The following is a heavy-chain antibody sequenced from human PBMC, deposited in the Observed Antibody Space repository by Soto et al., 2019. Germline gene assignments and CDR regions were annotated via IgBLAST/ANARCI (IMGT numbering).Heavy chain of an antibody. CDR3: ARHGYYDSSGKLWGPDAFDI. J-gene: IGHJ3*02. Sequence: PGESLKISCKGSGYSFTSYWISWVRQMPGKGLEWMGRIDPSDSYTNYSPSFQVHVTISADKSISTAYLQWSSLKASDTAMYYCARHGYYDSSGKLWGPDAFDIWGQGTMVTVS. V-gene: IGHV5-10-1*01. CDR1: GYSFTSYW. D-gene: IGHD3-22*01. CDR2: IDPSDSYT.